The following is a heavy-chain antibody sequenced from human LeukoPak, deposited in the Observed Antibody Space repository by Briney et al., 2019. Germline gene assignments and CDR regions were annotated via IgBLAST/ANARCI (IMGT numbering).Heavy chain of an antibody. CDR2: IYSGGST. D-gene: IGHD3-22*01. J-gene: IGHJ4*02. CDR1: GFTVSSNY. CDR3: ARDGYYYDSSGYYYYLDY. V-gene: IGHV3-66*02. Sequence: GGSLRLSCAASGFTVSSNYMSWVRQAPGKGLEWVSVIYSGGSTYYADSVKGRFTISRDNSKNTLYLQMNSLRAEDTAVNYCARDGYYYDSSGYYYYLDYWGQGTLVTVSS.